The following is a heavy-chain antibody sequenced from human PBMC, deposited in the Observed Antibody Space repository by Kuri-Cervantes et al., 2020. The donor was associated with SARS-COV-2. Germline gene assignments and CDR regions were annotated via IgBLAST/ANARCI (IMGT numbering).Heavy chain of an antibody. Sequence: ASVKVSCKASGYTFTSYDINWVRQATGQGLEWMGWMNPNSGNTGYAQKLQGRVTMTTDTSTSTAYMELRSLRSDDTAVYYCATTGIAVAGRAGSDYWGQGTQVTVSS. D-gene: IGHD6-19*01. CDR2: MNPNSGNT. V-gene: IGHV1-8*01. CDR1: GYTFTSYD. J-gene: IGHJ4*02. CDR3: ATTGIAVAGRAGSDY.